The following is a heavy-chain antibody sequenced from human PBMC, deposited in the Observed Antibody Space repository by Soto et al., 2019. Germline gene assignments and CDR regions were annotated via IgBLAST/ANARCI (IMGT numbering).Heavy chain of an antibody. CDR2: IIPILGIA. J-gene: IGHJ4*02. CDR3: AREWELLRWDY. Sequence: QVQLVQSGAEVKKPGSSVKVSCKASGGTFSSYTISWGRQAPGQGLEWMGRIIPILGIANYAQKVQGRVTITADKSTSTAYMELSSLRSEDTAVYYCAREWELLRWDYWGQGTLVTVSS. D-gene: IGHD1-26*01. V-gene: IGHV1-69*08. CDR1: GGTFSSYT.